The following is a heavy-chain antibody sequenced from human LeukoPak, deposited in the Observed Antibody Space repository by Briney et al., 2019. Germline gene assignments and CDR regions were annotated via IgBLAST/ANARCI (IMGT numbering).Heavy chain of an antibody. V-gene: IGHV3-23*01. D-gene: IGHD4-23*01. J-gene: IGHJ2*01. CDR3: AKKTGNSPPDWYFDL. Sequence: GGSLRLSCAASGFTFSNFAMNWVRQAPGKGLEWVSTISGSGGSTYYADSVKGRFTISRDNSKNTLYLQTNSLRAEDTAVYYCAKKTGNSPPDWYFDLWGRGTLVTVSS. CDR1: GFTFSNFA. CDR2: ISGSGGST.